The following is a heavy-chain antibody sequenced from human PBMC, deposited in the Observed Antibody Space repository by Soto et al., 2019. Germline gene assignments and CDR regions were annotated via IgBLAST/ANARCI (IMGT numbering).Heavy chain of an antibody. D-gene: IGHD3-22*01. J-gene: IGHJ3*02. CDR3: ARWRQYYYDSSGYPDAFDI. V-gene: IGHV1-18*01. CDR2: ISADNGKT. Sequence: ASVKVSCTASVYTLTELSSHWVRQAHGKGLEWMGGISADNGKTIYAQKLQGRVTMTTDTSTSTAYMELRSLRSDDTAVYYCARWRQYYYDSSGYPDAFDIWGQGTMVTVSS. CDR1: VYTLTELS.